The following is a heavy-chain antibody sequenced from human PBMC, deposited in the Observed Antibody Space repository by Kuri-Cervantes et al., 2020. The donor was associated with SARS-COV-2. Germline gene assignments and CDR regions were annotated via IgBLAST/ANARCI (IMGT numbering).Heavy chain of an antibody. CDR2: INPNSGGT. J-gene: IGHJ4*02. CDR1: GYTFTGYY. V-gene: IGHV1-2*02. D-gene: IGHD2-2*02. Sequence: ASVKVSCKASGYTFTGYYMHWVRQAPGQGLEWMGWINPNSGGTNYAQKFQGRVTMTRDTSISTAYMELSRLGYDDTAVYYCAVYCSSTSCYNQWGQGTLVTVSS. CDR3: AVYCSSTSCYNQ.